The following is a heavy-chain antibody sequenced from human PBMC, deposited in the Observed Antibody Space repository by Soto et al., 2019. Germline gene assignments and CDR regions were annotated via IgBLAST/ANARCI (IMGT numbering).Heavy chain of an antibody. CDR1: GQSFSGHS. D-gene: IGHD1-1*01. J-gene: IGHJ4*02. CDR2: INESGST. CDR3: ARGSGIVALPGELEDVNYDY. Sequence: QVQLQQWGAGLVKPSETLSVSCAVYGQSFSGHSWAWIRQPPGKGLEWIGEINESGSTYYNPSLKSRVTIPTDTSKNHFSLKLTSVSAADTAAYFCARGSGIVALPGELEDVNYDYWGQGSLLNVSS. V-gene: IGHV4-34*01.